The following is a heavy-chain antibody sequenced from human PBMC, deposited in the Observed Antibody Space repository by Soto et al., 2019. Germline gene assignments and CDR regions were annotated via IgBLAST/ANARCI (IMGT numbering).Heavy chain of an antibody. CDR2: ITGSGYGT. D-gene: IGHD6-19*01. CDR1: GFTFSIYA. V-gene: IGHV3-23*01. Sequence: EVQLLESGGGLVQPGGSLGLSCPASGFTFSIYAMSWVRQAPGKGLEWVSAITGSGYGTYYADSVKGRFTISRDNSKNMLYLQMNSLRAEDTAVYYCARDRIGSGWSLDYWGQGTLVTVSS. CDR3: ARDRIGSGWSLDY. J-gene: IGHJ4*02.